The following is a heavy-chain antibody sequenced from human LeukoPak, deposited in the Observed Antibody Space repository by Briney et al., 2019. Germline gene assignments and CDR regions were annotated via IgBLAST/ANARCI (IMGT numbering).Heavy chain of an antibody. CDR2: INPSGGST. Sequence: ASVKVSCKASGYTFTSYYMHWVRQAPGQGLEWMGIINPSGGSTSYAQKFQGRVTMTRDTSTSTVYMELSSLRSEDTAVYYCARIRTVAGTVDDGMDVWGQGTTVTASS. CDR1: GYTFTSYY. D-gene: IGHD6-19*01. CDR3: ARIRTVAGTVDDGMDV. V-gene: IGHV1-46*01. J-gene: IGHJ6*02.